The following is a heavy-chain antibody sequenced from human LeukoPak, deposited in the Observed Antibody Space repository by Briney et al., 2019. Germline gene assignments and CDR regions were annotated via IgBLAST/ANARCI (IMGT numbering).Heavy chain of an antibody. J-gene: IGHJ6*02. V-gene: IGHV1-8*01. Sequence: ASVKVSCKAFGYTFTSYDINWVRQATGQGLEWMGWMNPNSGNTGYAQKFQGRVTMTRNTSISTAYMELSSLRSEDTAVYYCARGHIVEDILTGYPRGYYYYGMDVWGQGTTVTVSS. CDR3: ARGHIVEDILTGYPRGYYYYGMDV. CDR2: MNPNSGNT. CDR1: GYTFTSYD. D-gene: IGHD3-9*01.